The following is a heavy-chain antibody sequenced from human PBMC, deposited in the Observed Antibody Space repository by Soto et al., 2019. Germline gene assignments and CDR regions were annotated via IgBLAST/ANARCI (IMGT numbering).Heavy chain of an antibody. D-gene: IGHD3-10*01. J-gene: IGHJ4*02. Sequence: ASVKVSCKASGYTFTSYYMHWVRQAPGQGLEWMGIINPSGGSTSYAQKFQGRVTMTRDTSTSTVYMELSSLRSEDTAVYYCARSYYYGLGSYFFDYWGQGTLVTVSS. CDR3: ARSYYYGLGSYFFDY. CDR2: INPSGGST. V-gene: IGHV1-46*01. CDR1: GYTFTSYY.